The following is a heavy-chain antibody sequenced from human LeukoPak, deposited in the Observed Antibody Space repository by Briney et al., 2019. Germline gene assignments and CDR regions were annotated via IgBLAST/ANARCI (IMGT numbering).Heavy chain of an antibody. D-gene: IGHD5-24*01. CDR3: ARAEMATKTYDY. J-gene: IGHJ4*02. CDR2: MYYSGST. Sequence: PSETLSLTCTVSGGSISSGGYYWSWIRQHPGKGLEWVGYMYYSGSTNYNPSLKSRVTISVDTSKNQFSLKLSSVTAADTAVYYCARAEMATKTYDYWGQGTLVTVSS. CDR1: GGSISSGGYY. V-gene: IGHV4-31*03.